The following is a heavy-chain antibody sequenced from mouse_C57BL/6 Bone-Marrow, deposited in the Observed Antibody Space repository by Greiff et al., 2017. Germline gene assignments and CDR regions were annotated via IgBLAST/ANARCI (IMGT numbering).Heavy chain of an antibody. Sequence: QVQLKESGPELVKPGASVKISCKASGYAFSSSWMNWVKQRPGQGLEWIGRIYPGDGDTNYNGKFKGKATLTADKSSSTAYMQLSSLTSEDSAVYFGARGGRYGSSSWYFDVWGTGTTVTVSS. V-gene: IGHV1-82*01. J-gene: IGHJ1*03. CDR1: GYAFSSSW. D-gene: IGHD1-1*01. CDR2: IYPGDGDT. CDR3: ARGGRYGSSSWYFDV.